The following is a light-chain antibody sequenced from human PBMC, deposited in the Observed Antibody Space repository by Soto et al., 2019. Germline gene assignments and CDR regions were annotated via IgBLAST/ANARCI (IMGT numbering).Light chain of an antibody. CDR3: ISYTSSTPLYV. Sequence: QTVMTQPPSVSESPGQSNAIARAGLRTDVDGYDYGSWYQQHPGQAPQLIIYDVYNRPSGVSHRFSGSKSGDTASLSISGFQAEDEADYYCISYTSSTPLYVFGTGTKVTVL. V-gene: IGLV2-14*03. CDR1: RTDVDGYDY. J-gene: IGLJ1*01. CDR2: DVY.